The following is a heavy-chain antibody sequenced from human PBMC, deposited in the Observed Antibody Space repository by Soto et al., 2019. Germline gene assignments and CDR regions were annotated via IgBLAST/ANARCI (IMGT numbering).Heavy chain of an antibody. CDR2: ISAYNGNT. CDR1: GGTFSSYT. CDR3: ARDLGYYDSSGYRYYFDY. D-gene: IGHD3-22*01. Sequence: SVKVSCKASGGTFSSYTISWVRQAPGQGLEWMGWISAYNGNTNYAQKLQGRVTMTTDTSTSTAYMELRSLRSDDTAVYYCARDLGYYDSSGYRYYFDYWGQGTLVTVSS. J-gene: IGHJ4*02. V-gene: IGHV1-18*01.